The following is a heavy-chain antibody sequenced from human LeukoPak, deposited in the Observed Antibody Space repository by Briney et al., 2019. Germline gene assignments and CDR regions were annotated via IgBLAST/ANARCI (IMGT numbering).Heavy chain of an antibody. V-gene: IGHV4-39*01. CDR1: GGSISSSSYY. CDR3: ARALQLVRTNWFDP. Sequence: SETLSLTCTVSGGSISSSSYYWGWIRQPPGKGLEWIGSIYYSGSTYYNPSLKSRVTISVDTSKNQFSLKLSSVTAADTAVYYCARALQLVRTNWFDPWGQGTLVTVSS. CDR2: IYYSGST. J-gene: IGHJ5*02. D-gene: IGHD6-6*01.